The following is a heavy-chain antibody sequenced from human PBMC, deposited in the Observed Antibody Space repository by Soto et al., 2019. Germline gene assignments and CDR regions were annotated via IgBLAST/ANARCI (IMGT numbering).Heavy chain of an antibody. V-gene: IGHV1-69*06. J-gene: IGHJ4*02. D-gene: IGHD3-22*01. Sequence: QVQLVQSGAEVKKPGSSVKVSCKASGGTFSSYAISWVRQAPGQGLEWMGGIIPIFGTANYEQKFQGRVTITADKATSTAYMELSSLRSEDTAVYYCSRVYYYDRSGYYGPAYFDYWGQGTLVTVSS. CDR2: IIPIFGTA. CDR1: GGTFSSYA. CDR3: SRVYYYDRSGYYGPAYFDY.